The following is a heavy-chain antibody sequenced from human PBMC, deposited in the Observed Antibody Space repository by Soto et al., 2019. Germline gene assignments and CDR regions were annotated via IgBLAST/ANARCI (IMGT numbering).Heavy chain of an antibody. Sequence: SETLSLTCTVSGGSISSYYWSWIRQPPGKGLEWIGYIYYSGSTNYNPSLKSRVTISVDTSKNQFSLKLSAVTAADTAVYFCARDRYGLNGWGQGTTVTVTS. CDR3: ARDRYGLNG. CDR2: IYYSGST. V-gene: IGHV4-59*12. CDR1: GGSISSYY. J-gene: IGHJ6*02.